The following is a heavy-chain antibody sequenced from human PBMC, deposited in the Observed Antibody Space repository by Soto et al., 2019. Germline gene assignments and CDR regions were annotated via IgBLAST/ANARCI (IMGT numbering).Heavy chain of an antibody. J-gene: IGHJ3*02. CDR1: GGSFSGYY. D-gene: IGHD1-20*01. CDR2: INHSGST. Sequence: NPSETLSLTCAVYGGSFSGYYWSWIRQPPGKGLEWIGEINHSGSTNYNPSLKSRVTISVDTSKNQFSLKLSSVTAADTAVYYCARDGSTNNWNSRGDDAFDIWGQGTMVTVSS. V-gene: IGHV4-34*01. CDR3: ARDGSTNNWNSRGDDAFDI.